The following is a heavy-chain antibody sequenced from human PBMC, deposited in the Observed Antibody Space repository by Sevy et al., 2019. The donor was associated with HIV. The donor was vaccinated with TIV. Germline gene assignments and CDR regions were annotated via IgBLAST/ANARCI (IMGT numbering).Heavy chain of an antibody. V-gene: IGHV3-30*18. Sequence: GGSLRLSCAASGFTFSSYGMHWVRQAPGKGLEWVAVISYDGSNKYYADSVKGRFTISRDNSKNTLYLQMNSLRAEDTAVYYCAKGGLAARPRNWFDPWGQGTLVTVSS. CDR2: ISYDGSNK. J-gene: IGHJ5*02. CDR1: GFTFSSYG. CDR3: AKGGLAARPRNWFDP. D-gene: IGHD6-6*01.